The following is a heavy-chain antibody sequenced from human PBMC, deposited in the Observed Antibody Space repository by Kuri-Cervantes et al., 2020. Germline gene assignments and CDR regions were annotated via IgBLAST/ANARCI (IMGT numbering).Heavy chain of an antibody. CDR3: ARDTYSSGWYFSGY. J-gene: IGHJ4*02. CDR2: ISAYNGNT. D-gene: IGHD6-19*01. V-gene: IGHV1-18*01. CDR1: GYTFTSYG. Sequence: ASVKVSCKASGYTFTSYGISWVRQAPGQGLEWMGWISAYNGNTNYAQKLQGRVTMTTDTPTSTAYMELRSLRSDDTAVYYCARDTYSSGWYFSGYWGQGTLVTVSS.